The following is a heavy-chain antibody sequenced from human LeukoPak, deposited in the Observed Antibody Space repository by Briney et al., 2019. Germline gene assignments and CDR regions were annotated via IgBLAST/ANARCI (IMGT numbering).Heavy chain of an antibody. J-gene: IGHJ5*02. V-gene: IGHV4-34*01. CDR1: GGSFSGYY. D-gene: IGHD2-2*02. CDR3: ARRAAAILRKQHNWFDP. CDR2: INHSGST. Sequence: SETLSLTCAVYGGSFSGYYWSWIRQPPGKGLEWIGEINHSGSTNYNPSLKSRVTISVDTSKNQFSLKLSSVTAADTAVYYCARRAAAILRKQHNWFDPWGQGTLVTVSS.